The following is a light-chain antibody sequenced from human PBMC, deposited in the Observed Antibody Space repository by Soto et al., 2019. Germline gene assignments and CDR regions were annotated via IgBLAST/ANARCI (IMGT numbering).Light chain of an antibody. V-gene: IGLV2-8*01. CDR1: SSDVGGYNF. CDR3: SAYAGSNTLV. CDR2: EVT. J-gene: IGLJ2*01. Sequence: QSALTQPPSASGSPGQSVTISCTGTSSDVGGYNFVSWYQHHPGKAPKLMIYEVTRRPAGVPDRFSGSKSANTASLTVSGLQAEDEAHYCCSAYAGSNTLVFGRGTQLTVL.